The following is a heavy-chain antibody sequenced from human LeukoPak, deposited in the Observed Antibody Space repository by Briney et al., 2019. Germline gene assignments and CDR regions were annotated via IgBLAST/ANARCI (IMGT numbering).Heavy chain of an antibody. CDR2: IWYDGSNK. V-gene: IGHV3-33*01. CDR1: GFTFSSYG. Sequence: GGSLRLSCAASGFTFSSYGMHWVRQAPGKGLEWVAVIWYDGSNKYYADSVKGRFTISRDNSKNTLYLQMNSLRAEDTAVYYCARDLDDFWSGPGFDYWGQGTLVTVSS. D-gene: IGHD3-3*01. J-gene: IGHJ4*02. CDR3: ARDLDDFWSGPGFDY.